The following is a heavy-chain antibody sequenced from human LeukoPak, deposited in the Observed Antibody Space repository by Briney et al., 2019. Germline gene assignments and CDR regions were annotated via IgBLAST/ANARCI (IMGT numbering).Heavy chain of an antibody. D-gene: IGHD5-18*01. CDR3: AKDSGYNYGNIDY. CDR1: GFTFDDYA. V-gene: IGHV3-9*01. J-gene: IGHJ4*02. Sequence: GGSLRLSCAASGFTFDDYAMHWVRQAPGKGLEWVSDISWNSGSIGYADSVKGRFTISRDNAKNSLYLQMNSLRAEDTALYYCAKDSGYNYGNIDYWGQGTLVTVSS. CDR2: ISWNSGSI.